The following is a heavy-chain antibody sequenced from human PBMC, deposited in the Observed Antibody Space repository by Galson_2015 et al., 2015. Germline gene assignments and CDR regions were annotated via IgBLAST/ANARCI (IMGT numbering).Heavy chain of an antibody. CDR3: ASGRVVWGGRRSYYFVY. J-gene: IGHJ4*01. CDR1: GFTFSNYP. V-gene: IGHV3-23*01. CDR2: IRTTGTIT. D-gene: IGHD3-16*01. Sequence: SLRLSCAASGFTFSNYPMSWVRLAPGKGLEWVSVIRTTGTITYYADPVKGRFTISRDNSKNTLYLQMNSLRAEDTALYYCASGRVVWGGRRSYYFVYSGHGTLVTVPS.